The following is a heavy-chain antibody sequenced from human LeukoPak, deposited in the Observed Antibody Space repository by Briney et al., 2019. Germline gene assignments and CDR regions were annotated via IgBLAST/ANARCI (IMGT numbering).Heavy chain of an antibody. CDR2: INPSGGST. J-gene: IGHJ4*02. Sequence: ASVKVSCTASGYTFTSYYMHWVRQAPGQGLEWMGIINPSGGSTSYAQKFQGRVTMTRDTSTSTVYMELSSLRSEDTAVYYCAREVVRGRLDYLGQGTLVTVSS. V-gene: IGHV1-46*01. D-gene: IGHD2-2*01. CDR1: GYTFTSYY. CDR3: AREVVRGRLDY.